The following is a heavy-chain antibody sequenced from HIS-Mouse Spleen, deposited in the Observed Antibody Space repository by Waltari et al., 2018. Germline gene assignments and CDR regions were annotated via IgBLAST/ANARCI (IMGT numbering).Heavy chain of an antibody. D-gene: IGHD3-10*01. CDR3: ARGGWGYYYYYGMDV. Sequence: QVQLVQSGAEVKKPGASVKVSCKASGYTFTGYYMHWVRRAPGQGLEWMGWINPNSGGTNYAQKFQGRVTMTRDTSISTAYMELSRLRSDDTAVYYCARGGWGYYYYYGMDVWGQGTTVTVSS. J-gene: IGHJ6*02. CDR1: GYTFTGYY. CDR2: INPNSGGT. V-gene: IGHV1-2*02.